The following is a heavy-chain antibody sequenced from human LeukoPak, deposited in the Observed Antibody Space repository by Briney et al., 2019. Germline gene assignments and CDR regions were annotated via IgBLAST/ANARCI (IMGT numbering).Heavy chain of an antibody. D-gene: IGHD3-22*01. J-gene: IGHJ3*02. V-gene: IGHV3-23*01. Sequence: GGSLSLLCVVSGPRYRRHATHGVRHSPERGRVGVSANSGTGDSTSYADSLKGGFTITRDNSKNTMYLQMGSLTAEDTAVYYCAKECGRDYEDRAFDIWGQGTMVTVSS. CDR3: AKECGRDYEDRAFDI. CDR1: GPRYRRHA. CDR2: NSGTGDST.